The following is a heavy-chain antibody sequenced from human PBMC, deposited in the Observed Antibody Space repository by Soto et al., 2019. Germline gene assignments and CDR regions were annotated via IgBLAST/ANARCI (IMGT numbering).Heavy chain of an antibody. V-gene: IGHV3-73*01. J-gene: IGHJ4*02. CDR1: GVTFSGSA. D-gene: IGHD5-12*01. CDR3: STRGDGYNADFDY. Sequence: EVQVVVSGGGLVQPGGSLKLSCAASGVTFSGSAMHWVRQASGKGLEWVGRIRSKANSYATAYGASVKGRFTMSGDDSKNTAYLQMNSLKTEDTAVYYCSTRGDGYNADFDYWGQGTLVTVSS. CDR2: IRSKANSYAT.